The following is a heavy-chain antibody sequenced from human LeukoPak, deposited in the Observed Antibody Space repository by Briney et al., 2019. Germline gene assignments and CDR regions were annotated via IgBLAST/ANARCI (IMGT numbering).Heavy chain of an antibody. Sequence: PSETLSLTCTVSGYSISSGYYWGWIRQPPGKGLEWIGSIYHSGSTYYNPSLKSRVTISVDTSKNQFSLKLSSVTAADTAVYYCARRSGSYGAFDIWGQGTMVTVSA. CDR3: ARRSGSYGAFDI. J-gene: IGHJ3*02. CDR1: GYSISSGYY. V-gene: IGHV4-38-2*02. CDR2: IYHSGST. D-gene: IGHD1-26*01.